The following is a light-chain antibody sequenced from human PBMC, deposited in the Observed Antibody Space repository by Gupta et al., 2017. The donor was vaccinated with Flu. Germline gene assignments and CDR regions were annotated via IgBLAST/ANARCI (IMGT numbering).Light chain of an antibody. Sequence: EIVLIQSPAKLSLSPGERATLSCRASQSVSSYLAWYQQKPGQAPRLLIYDSSNRATGIPARFSGSGSGTDFTLTISSLEPEDFAVYYCQQRSNWPLLTFGGGTKVEIK. J-gene: IGKJ4*01. V-gene: IGKV3-11*01. CDR1: QSVSSY. CDR3: QQRSNWPLLT. CDR2: DSS.